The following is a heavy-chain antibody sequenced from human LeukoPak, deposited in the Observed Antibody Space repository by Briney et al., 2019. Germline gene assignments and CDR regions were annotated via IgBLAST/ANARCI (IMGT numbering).Heavy chain of an antibody. CDR3: ARDQYGSGSYSYNWFNP. J-gene: IGHJ5*02. V-gene: IGHV1-18*01. D-gene: IGHD3-10*01. CDR2: ISAYNGNT. Sequence: ASVKVSCKASGYTFTSYGISWVRQAPGQGLEWMGWISAYNGNTNYAQKLQGRVTMTTDTSTSTAYMELRNLRSDDTAVYYCARDQYGSGSYSYNWFNPWGQGTLVTVSS. CDR1: GYTFTSYG.